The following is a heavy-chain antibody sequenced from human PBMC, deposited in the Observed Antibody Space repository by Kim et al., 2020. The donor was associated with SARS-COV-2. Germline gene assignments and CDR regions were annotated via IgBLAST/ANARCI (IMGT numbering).Heavy chain of an antibody. CDR3: AKDSRYCSGGSCYSGGFDY. D-gene: IGHD2-15*01. CDR2: ISWDGGST. CDR1: GFTFDDYT. V-gene: IGHV3-43*01. J-gene: IGHJ4*02. Sequence: GGSLRLSCAASGFTFDDYTMHWVRQAPGKGLEWVSLISWDGGSTYYADSVKGRFTISRDNSKNSLYLQMNSLRTEDTALYYCAKDSRYCSGGSCYSGGFDYWGQGTLVTVSS.